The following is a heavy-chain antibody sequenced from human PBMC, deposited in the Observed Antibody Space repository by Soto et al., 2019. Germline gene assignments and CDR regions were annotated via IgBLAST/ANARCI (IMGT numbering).Heavy chain of an antibody. D-gene: IGHD2-15*01. V-gene: IGHV3-30-3*01. Sequence: QVQLVESGGGVVQPGRSLRLSCAASGFTFSSYAMHWVRQAPGKGLEWVAVISYDGSNKYYADSVKGRFTISRDNSKNTLYLQMNSLRAEDTAVYYCARTFHIVVVVAATPPGYWGQGTLVTVSS. CDR2: ISYDGSNK. CDR1: GFTFSSYA. J-gene: IGHJ4*02. CDR3: ARTFHIVVVVAATPPGY.